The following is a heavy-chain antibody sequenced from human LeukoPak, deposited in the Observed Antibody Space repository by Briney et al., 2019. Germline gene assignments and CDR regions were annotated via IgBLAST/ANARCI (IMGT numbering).Heavy chain of an antibody. Sequence: ASVKVSCKASGYRFISNYIQWVRQAAGLGPAWIGWMHPGNGHTRYTENFQARVTMTSDTSINTAYMDLSSPRSDDTAVYYCSREGSYCVGGDCYSFDYWGQGTQITVSS. CDR1: GYRFISNY. D-gene: IGHD2-15*01. J-gene: IGHJ4*02. CDR2: MHPGNGHT. CDR3: SREGSYCVGGDCYSFDY. V-gene: IGHV1-2*02.